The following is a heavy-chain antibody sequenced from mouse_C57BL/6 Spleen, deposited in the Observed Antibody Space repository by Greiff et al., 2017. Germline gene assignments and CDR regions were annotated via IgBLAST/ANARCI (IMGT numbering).Heavy chain of an antibody. J-gene: IGHJ3*01. Sequence: VKLVESGPGLVAPSQSLSITCTVSGFSLTSYGVSWVRQPPGKGLEWLGVIWGDGSTHYHSALISRLRISKDNSKRHVFLKLISLQTDDTATYYCSKEETYDDETWFAYWGQGTLVTVSA. CDR3: SKEETYDDETWFAY. CDR1: GFSLTSYG. D-gene: IGHD2-4*01. V-gene: IGHV2-3*01. CDR2: IWGDGST.